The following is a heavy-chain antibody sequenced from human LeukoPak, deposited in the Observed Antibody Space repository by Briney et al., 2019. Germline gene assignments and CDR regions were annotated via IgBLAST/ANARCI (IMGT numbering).Heavy chain of an antibody. CDR3: ARVNRPIVGAIFRTRDYFDY. CDR1: GYTFTSYY. J-gene: IGHJ4*02. CDR2: INPSGGST. V-gene: IGHV1-46*01. D-gene: IGHD1-26*01. Sequence: ASVTVSCKASGYTFTSYYMHWVRQAPGQGLEWMGIINPSGGSTSYAQKFQGRVTVTRDTSTSTVYMELSSLRSEDTAVYYCARVNRPIVGAIFRTRDYFDYWGQGTLVTVSS.